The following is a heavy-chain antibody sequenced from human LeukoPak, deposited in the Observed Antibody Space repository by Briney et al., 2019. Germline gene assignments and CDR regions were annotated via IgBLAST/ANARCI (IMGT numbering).Heavy chain of an antibody. CDR3: AREVLESYYDSQAFFDY. Sequence: SETLSLTCTVSGGSISSYYWSWIQQPPGKGLEWIGYIYYSGSTNYNPSLKSRVTISVDTSKNQFSLKLSSVTAADTAVYYCAREVLESYYDSQAFFDYWGQGTLVTVSS. J-gene: IGHJ4*02. CDR2: IYYSGST. D-gene: IGHD3-22*01. V-gene: IGHV4-59*01. CDR1: GGSISSYY.